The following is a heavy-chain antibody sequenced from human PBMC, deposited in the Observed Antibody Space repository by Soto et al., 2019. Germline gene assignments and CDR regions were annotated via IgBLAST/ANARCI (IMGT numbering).Heavy chain of an antibody. D-gene: IGHD6-6*01. Sequence: GASVKVSCKASGYTFTNYYMQWMRQAPGQGLEWMGIINPSIGSSSYAQKSQGRVTMARDTSTSTVYMELRSLKSEDTAVYYCARDPYSSSSYYGMDVWGQGXTVTVYS. CDR1: GYTFTNYY. CDR3: ARDPYSSSSYYGMDV. CDR2: INPSIGSS. V-gene: IGHV1-46*01. J-gene: IGHJ6*02.